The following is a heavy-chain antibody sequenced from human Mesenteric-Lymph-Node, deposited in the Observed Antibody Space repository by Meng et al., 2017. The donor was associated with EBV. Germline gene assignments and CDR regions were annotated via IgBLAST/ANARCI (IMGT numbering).Heavy chain of an antibody. CDR3: ARDLGVSQYYYGASPLDS. Sequence: SGPGLVGHPGSLPLTLSVSCRPLRSTNWWSWVRQPTGKGLEWIGEIYHSGSTNYNPSLQSRVTISVDRSKNQFSLKLSSVTAADTGVYYCARDLGVSQYYYGASPLDSWGQGTLVTVSS. CDR1: CRPLRSTNW. J-gene: IGHJ4*02. V-gene: IGHV4-4*03. CDR2: IYHSGST. D-gene: IGHD3-10*01.